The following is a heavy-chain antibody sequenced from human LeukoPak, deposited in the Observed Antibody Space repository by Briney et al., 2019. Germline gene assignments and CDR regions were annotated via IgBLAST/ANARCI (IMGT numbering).Heavy chain of an antibody. V-gene: IGHV1-46*01. D-gene: IGHD3-3*01. CDR3: ARDMSDFWSGYSHGMDV. Sequence: ASVKVSCKASGYTFTSYYMHWVRQAPGQGLEWMGIINPSGGSTSYAQKFQGRVTMTRDTSTSTVYMELSGLRSEDTAVYYCARDMSDFWSGYSHGMDVWGQGTTVTVSS. J-gene: IGHJ6*02. CDR1: GYTFTSYY. CDR2: INPSGGST.